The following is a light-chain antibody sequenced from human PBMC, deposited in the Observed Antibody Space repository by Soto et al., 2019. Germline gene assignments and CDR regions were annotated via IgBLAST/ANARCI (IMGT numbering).Light chain of an antibody. Sequence: QSVLTQPPSASGTPGQRVTISCSGSGTNIGINTVNWYQQLPGTAPKLLIYNNNQRSSGVSDRFSGSKSGASASLAISGLHSEDEGHYFCAAWDDSRNGPQFGGGTKVTGL. V-gene: IGLV1-44*01. J-gene: IGLJ3*02. CDR3: AAWDDSRNGPQ. CDR1: GTNIGINT. CDR2: NNN.